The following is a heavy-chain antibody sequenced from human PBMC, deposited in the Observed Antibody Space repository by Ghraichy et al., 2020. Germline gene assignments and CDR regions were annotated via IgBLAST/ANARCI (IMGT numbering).Heavy chain of an antibody. J-gene: IGHJ6*02. V-gene: IGHV3-48*02. D-gene: IGHD4-23*01. Sequence: GGSLRLSCIGSGFTCSRYSIKWVLQSPGKGLEWVSHISSSGRNIFYADSVKGRFTISRDNAKNSLSLQMNSLRDEDTAVYYCARGSAVVRFYYYAGLDVWGQGTTVTVSS. CDR2: ISSSGRNI. CDR3: ARGSAVVRFYYYAGLDV. CDR1: GFTCSRYS.